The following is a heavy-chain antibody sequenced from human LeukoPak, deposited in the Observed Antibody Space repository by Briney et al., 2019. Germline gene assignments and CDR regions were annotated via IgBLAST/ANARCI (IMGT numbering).Heavy chain of an antibody. CDR1: GFTFSSYG. J-gene: IGHJ4*02. Sequence: GGSLRLSCAASGFTFSSYGMHWVRQAPGKGLEWVAVISYDGSNKYYADSVKGRFTISRDNSKNTVYLQMDSLRFEDAAVYYCAQDLAYIRFDSWGQGTLVTVSS. CDR3: AQDLAYIRFDS. CDR2: ISYDGSNK. V-gene: IGHV3-30*18. D-gene: IGHD1-1*01.